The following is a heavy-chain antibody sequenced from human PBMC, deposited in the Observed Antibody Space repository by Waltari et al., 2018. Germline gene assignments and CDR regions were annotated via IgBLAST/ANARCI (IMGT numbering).Heavy chain of an antibody. Sequence: QVQLVESGGGVVQPGRSLRLSCAASGFTFSSYAMHWVRQAPGKGLAWVAVITYDGSNKYDADSVKGRFTSSRDNSKDTLYLQMNSLRAEDTAVYYCARDGSSSSWGWFDPWGQGTLVTVSS. CDR1: GFTFSSYA. V-gene: IGHV3-30*01. CDR3: ARDGSSSSWGWFDP. CDR2: ITYDGSNK. D-gene: IGHD6-13*01. J-gene: IGHJ5*02.